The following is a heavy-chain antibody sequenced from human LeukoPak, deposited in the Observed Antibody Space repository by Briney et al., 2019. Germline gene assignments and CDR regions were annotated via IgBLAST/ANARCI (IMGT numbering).Heavy chain of an antibody. V-gene: IGHV3-23*01. CDR3: ASHRTGNYPHSNFDY. CDR1: GFTFNNYA. CDR2: ISSSGGTT. Sequence: GGSLRPSCAASGFTFNNYAMSWVRQAPGKRLEWVSAISSSGGTTYYADSVKGRFTISRDNSKNTLYLHVNSLRADDTAVYYCASHRTGNYPHSNFDYWGQGTLVTVSS. J-gene: IGHJ4*02. D-gene: IGHD2-8*02.